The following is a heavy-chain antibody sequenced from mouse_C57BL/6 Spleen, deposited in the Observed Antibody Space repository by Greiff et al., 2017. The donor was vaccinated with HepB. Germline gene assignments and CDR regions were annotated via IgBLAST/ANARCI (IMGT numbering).Heavy chain of an antibody. CDR3: ARDYDYLFAY. CDR2: ISSGSSTI. J-gene: IGHJ3*01. V-gene: IGHV5-17*01. Sequence: EVKLEESGGGLVKPGGSLKLSCAASGFTFSDYGMHWVRQAPEKGLEWVAYISSGSSTIYYADTVKGRFTISRDNAKNTLFLQMTSLRSEDTAMYYCARDYDYLFAYWGKGTLVTVSA. D-gene: IGHD2-4*01. CDR1: GFTFSDYG.